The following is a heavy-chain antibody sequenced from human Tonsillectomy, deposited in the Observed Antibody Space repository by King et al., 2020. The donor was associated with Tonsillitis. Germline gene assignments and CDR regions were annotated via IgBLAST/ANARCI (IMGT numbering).Heavy chain of an antibody. Sequence: VQLVESGGVVVQPGGSLRLSCAASGFTFDDYAMHWVRQAPGKGLEWVSLISWDGGSTYYADSVKGRFTISRDNSKNSLYLQMNSLRAEDTALYYCAKEGVSSGWTGNFDYWGQGTLVTVSS. CDR1: GFTFDDYA. CDR2: ISWDGGST. J-gene: IGHJ4*02. CDR3: AKEGVSSGWTGNFDY. V-gene: IGHV3-43D*03. D-gene: IGHD6-19*01.